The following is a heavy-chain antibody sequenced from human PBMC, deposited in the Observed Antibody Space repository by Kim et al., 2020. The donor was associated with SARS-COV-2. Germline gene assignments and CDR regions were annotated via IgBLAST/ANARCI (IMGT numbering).Heavy chain of an antibody. V-gene: IGHV3-33*01. CDR3: ARGTQDGGGDYYYGMDV. CDR1: GFTFSSYG. D-gene: IGHD2-15*01. Sequence: GGSLRLSCAASGFTFSSYGMHWVRQAPGKGLEWVAVIWYDGSNKYYADSVKGRFTISRDNSKNTLYLQMNSPRAEDTAVYYCARGTQDGGGDYYYGMDVWGQGTTVTVSS. CDR2: IWYDGSNK. J-gene: IGHJ6*02.